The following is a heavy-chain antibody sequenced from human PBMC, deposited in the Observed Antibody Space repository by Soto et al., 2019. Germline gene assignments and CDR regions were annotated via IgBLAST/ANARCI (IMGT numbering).Heavy chain of an antibody. V-gene: IGHV4-39*07. J-gene: IGHJ6*02. CDR3: ARVVVPGEYYSHGMDV. CDR1: GGSISSSSYY. D-gene: IGHD2-2*01. CDR2: IYTSGST. Sequence: PSETLSLTCTVSGGSISSSSYYWGWIRQPPGKGLEWIGSIYTSGSTNYNPSLKSRVTMSVDTSKNQFSLKLRSLTAADKAVYYCARVVVPGEYYSHGMDVWGQGTTVTVSS.